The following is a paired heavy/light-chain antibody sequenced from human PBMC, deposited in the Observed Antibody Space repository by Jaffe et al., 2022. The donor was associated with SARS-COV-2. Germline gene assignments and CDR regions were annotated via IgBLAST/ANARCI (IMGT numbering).Light chain of an antibody. CDR2: LNSDGSH. J-gene: IGLJ2*01. CDR1: SGHSSYA. Sequence: QLVLTQSPSASASLGASVKLTCTLSSGHSSYAIAWHQQQPEKGPRYLMKLNSDGSHSKGDGIPDRFSGSSSGAERYLTISSLQSEDEADYYCQTWGTGLVVFGGGTKLTVL. V-gene: IGLV4-69*01. CDR3: QTWGTGLVV.
Heavy chain of an antibody. CDR3: ARASPDDYGDYGLDY. D-gene: IGHD4-17*01. CDR1: GGTFSSYT. Sequence: QVQLVQSGAEVKKPGSSVKVSCKASGGTFSSYTISWVRQAPGQGLEWMGRIIPILGIANYAQKFQGRVTITADKSTSTAYMELSSLRSEDTAVYYCARASPDDYGDYGLDYWGQGTLVTVSS. CDR2: IIPILGIA. V-gene: IGHV1-69*02. J-gene: IGHJ4*02.